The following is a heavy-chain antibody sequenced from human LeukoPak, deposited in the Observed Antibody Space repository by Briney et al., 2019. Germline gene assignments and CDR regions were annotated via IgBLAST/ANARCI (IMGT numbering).Heavy chain of an antibody. J-gene: IGHJ3*01. CDR1: GFTFSSYS. CDR2: ISDSAGTT. V-gene: IGHV3-23*01. CDR3: AKDTTLIRGRTRGGAFDV. D-gene: IGHD3-10*01. Sequence: GGSLRLSCAASGFTFSSYSMNWVRQAPGRGLEWVSAISDSAGTTYYADSVKGRFTISRDNSKNTLYLQMNSLRAEDTAVYYCAKDTTLIRGRTRGGAFDVWGQGTMVTVSS.